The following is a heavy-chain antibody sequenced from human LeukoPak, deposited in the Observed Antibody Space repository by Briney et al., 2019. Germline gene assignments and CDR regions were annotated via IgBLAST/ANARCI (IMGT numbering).Heavy chain of an antibody. CDR1: GLTFRLYG. CDR2: ILNDGSNQ. D-gene: IGHD3-22*01. CDR3: AASDSSGYYY. Sequence: GGSLRLSCAASGLTFRLYGMHWVRQAPGKGLEWVAVILNDGSNQYYADSVKGRFTVSRDNSKNTVFLQVNSLRADDTAVYYCAASDSSGYYYWGQGTLVTVSS. J-gene: IGHJ4*02. V-gene: IGHV3-33*01.